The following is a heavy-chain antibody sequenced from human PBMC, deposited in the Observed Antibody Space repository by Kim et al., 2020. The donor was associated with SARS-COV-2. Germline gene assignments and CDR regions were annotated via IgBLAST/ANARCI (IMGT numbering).Heavy chain of an antibody. V-gene: IGHV5-51*01. Sequence: GESLKISCKGSGYSFTSYWIGWVRQMPGKGLEWMGIIYPGDSDTRYSPSFQGQVTISADKSISTAYLQWSSLKASDTAMYYCARHAGPPDFWSGYSVTDPFDPWGQGTLVTVSS. J-gene: IGHJ5*02. D-gene: IGHD3-3*01. CDR2: IYPGDSDT. CDR1: GYSFTSYW. CDR3: ARHAGPPDFWSGYSVTDPFDP.